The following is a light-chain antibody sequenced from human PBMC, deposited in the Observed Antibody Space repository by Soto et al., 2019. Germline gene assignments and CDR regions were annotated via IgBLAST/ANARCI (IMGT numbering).Light chain of an antibody. CDR2: GAS. J-gene: IGKJ4*01. CDR3: LQHNNYPLT. Sequence: DIQMTQSPSTLSASVGDRVSITCRASQSISGWLAWYQQKPGKAPDLLIYGASNLESGVPSRFSGSGSGTEFTLTISSLQPDDLATYYCLQHNNYPLTFGGGTKVDI. CDR1: QSISGW. V-gene: IGKV1-5*01.